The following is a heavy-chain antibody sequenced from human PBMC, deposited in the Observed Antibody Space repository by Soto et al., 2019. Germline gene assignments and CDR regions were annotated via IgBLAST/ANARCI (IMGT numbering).Heavy chain of an antibody. CDR1: GYTFTSYG. CDR3: ARSIVVVPAATPDFYYYYYGMDV. V-gene: IGHV1-18*04. D-gene: IGHD2-2*01. J-gene: IGHJ6*02. CDR2: ISTYNGNT. Sequence: GVSVKVSCKASGYTFTSYGISWVRQAPGQGLEWMGWISTYNGNTNYAQKLQGRVTMTTDTSTSTAYMELRSLRSDDTAVYYCARSIVVVPAATPDFYYYYYGMDVWGQGTTVTVSS.